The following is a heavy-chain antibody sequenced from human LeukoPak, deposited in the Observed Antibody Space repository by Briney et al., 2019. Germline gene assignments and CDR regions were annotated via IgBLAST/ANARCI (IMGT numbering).Heavy chain of an antibody. J-gene: IGHJ5*02. CDR1: GFTFSSDA. CDR3: AKYYYDSSGYPRFDP. CDR2: ISGSGGST. V-gene: IGHV3-23*01. Sequence: GGALRLSCAASGFTFSSDAMSWGREAPGEGGEGGSAISGSGGSTYYADSVKGGVTISRDNTKNTLYLQMNSLRAEDTAVYYCAKYYYDSSGYPRFDPWGQGTLVTVSS. D-gene: IGHD3-22*01.